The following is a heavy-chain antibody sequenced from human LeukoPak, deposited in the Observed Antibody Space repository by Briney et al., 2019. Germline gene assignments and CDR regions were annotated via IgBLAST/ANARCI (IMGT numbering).Heavy chain of an antibody. Sequence: GGSLRLSCAASGFTFSSYAMSWVRQAPGKGLEWVSALSGSGGSAYYADSVKGRFTISRDNSKNTLYLQMNSLRAEDTAVHSCAKARVSEIMITFGGVIVAHDAFDIWGQGTMVTVSS. CDR3: AKARVSEIMITFGGVIVAHDAFDI. D-gene: IGHD3-16*02. CDR1: GFTFSSYA. J-gene: IGHJ3*02. CDR2: LSGSGGSA. V-gene: IGHV3-23*01.